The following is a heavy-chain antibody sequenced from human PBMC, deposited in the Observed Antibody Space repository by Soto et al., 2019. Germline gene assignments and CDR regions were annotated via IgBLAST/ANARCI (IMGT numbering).Heavy chain of an antibody. CDR1: GFTFSTYG. V-gene: IGHV3-33*01. CDR3: ARAVGPFDY. Sequence: QVQLVESGGGVVQPGRSLRLSCAASGFTFSTYGMHWVRQAPGMGLEWVAVIWYDGSHKDYADSVKGRFTISRDNSKNTLYLQMNSLRVEDTAGYSCARAVGPFDYWGQGTLVTVSS. J-gene: IGHJ4*02. D-gene: IGHD1-26*01. CDR2: IWYDGSHK.